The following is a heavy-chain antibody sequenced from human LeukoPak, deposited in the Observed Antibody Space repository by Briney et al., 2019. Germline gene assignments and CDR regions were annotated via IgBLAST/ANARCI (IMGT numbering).Heavy chain of an antibody. J-gene: IGHJ4*02. Sequence: PSETLSLTCTVSGASISSYYWSWIRQPPGKGLEWIGYMYYSGSTNYNPSLKSRVTMSVDTSKNQFSLKLSSVTAADTAVYYCARVFVHDYGVFDYWGQGTLVTVSS. CDR2: MYYSGST. CDR1: GASISSYY. V-gene: IGHV4-59*01. D-gene: IGHD4-17*01. CDR3: ARVFVHDYGVFDY.